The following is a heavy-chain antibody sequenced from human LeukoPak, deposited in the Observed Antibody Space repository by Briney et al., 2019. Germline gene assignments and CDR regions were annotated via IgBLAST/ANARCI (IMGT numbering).Heavy chain of an antibody. CDR3: ATAKGVAALGGQYLDY. J-gene: IGHJ4*02. Sequence: GASVKVSCKVSGYTLTELSMHWVRQAPGKGLEWMGGFDPEDGETIYAQKFQGRVTMTEDTSTDTAYMELSSLRSEDTAVYYCATAKGVAALGGQYLDYWGQGTLVTVSS. CDR1: GYTLTELS. D-gene: IGHD2-15*01. V-gene: IGHV1-24*01. CDR2: FDPEDGET.